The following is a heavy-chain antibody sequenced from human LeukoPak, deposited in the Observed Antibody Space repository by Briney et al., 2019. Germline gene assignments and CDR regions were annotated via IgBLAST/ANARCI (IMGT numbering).Heavy chain of an antibody. J-gene: IGHJ5*02. V-gene: IGHV4-61*02. Sequence: NTSETLSLTCTVSGGSISSGSYYWSWIRQPAGKGLEWIGRVYSSGSTNYNPSRKSRVTISVDTSKNQFSLKLSSVTAADTAVYYCARRSADYYGSGNWFDPWGQGTLVTVSS. CDR1: GGSISSGSYY. D-gene: IGHD3-10*01. CDR2: VYSSGST. CDR3: ARRSADYYGSGNWFDP.